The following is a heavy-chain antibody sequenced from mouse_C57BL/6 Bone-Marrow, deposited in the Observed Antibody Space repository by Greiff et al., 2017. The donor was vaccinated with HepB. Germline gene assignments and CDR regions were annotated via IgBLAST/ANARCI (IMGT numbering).Heavy chain of an antibody. CDR3: AREGSLYYFDY. D-gene: IGHD1-1*01. V-gene: IGHV1-59*01. CDR1: GYTFTSYW. CDR2: IDPSDSYT. Sequence: QVHVKQPGAELVRPGTSVKLSCKASGYTFTSYWMHWVKQRPGQGLEWIGVIDPSDSYTNYNQKFKGKATLTVDTSSSTAYMQLSSLTSEDSAVYYCAREGSLYYFDYWGQGTTLTVSS. J-gene: IGHJ2*01.